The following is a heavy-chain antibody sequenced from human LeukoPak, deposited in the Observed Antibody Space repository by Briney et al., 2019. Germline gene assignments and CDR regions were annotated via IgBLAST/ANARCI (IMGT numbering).Heavy chain of an antibody. CDR1: GYTFSAYV. CDR3: ARGWWDLGEIPF. D-gene: IGHD1-26*01. CDR2: INGGNGET. V-gene: IGHV1-3*01. J-gene: IGHJ4*02. Sequence: ASVKVSCKGSGYTFSAYVLHWVRQAPGQSLEWMGWINGGNGETRYSENFHGRVTITRDAPAKTSYMELSSLGPEDTAVYYCARGWWDLGEIPFWGQGTLVTVSS.